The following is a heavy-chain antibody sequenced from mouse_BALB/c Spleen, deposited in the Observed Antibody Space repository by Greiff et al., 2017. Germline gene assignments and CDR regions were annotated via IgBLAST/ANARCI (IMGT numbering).Heavy chain of an antibody. CDR2: ISYSGST. CDR1: GYSITSDYA. V-gene: IGHV3-2*02. D-gene: IGHD2-14*01. J-gene: IGHJ2*01. Sequence: EVHLVESGPGLVKPSQSLSLTCTVTGYSITSDYAWNWIRQFPGNKLEWMGYISYSGSTSYNPSLKSRISITRDTSKNQFFLQLNSVTTEDTATYYCARLRYRYDVPFDYWGQGTTLTVSS. CDR3: ARLRYRYDVPFDY.